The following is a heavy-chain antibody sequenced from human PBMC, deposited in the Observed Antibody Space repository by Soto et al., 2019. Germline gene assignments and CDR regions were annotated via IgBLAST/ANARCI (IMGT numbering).Heavy chain of an antibody. CDR3: AGDFRGYGRFDY. Sequence: QVQLQESGPGLVKPSQTLSLTCTVSGGPTSSGTYYWSWIRQHPGKGLEWIGYIYYSGGTYQNPSLKSRVTISLGTSKNQFSLKLSSVTAADTAIYYCAGDFRGYGRFDYWGQGTLVAVSS. D-gene: IGHD5-12*01. CDR2: IYYSGGT. CDR1: GGPTSSGTYY. V-gene: IGHV4-31*03. J-gene: IGHJ4*02.